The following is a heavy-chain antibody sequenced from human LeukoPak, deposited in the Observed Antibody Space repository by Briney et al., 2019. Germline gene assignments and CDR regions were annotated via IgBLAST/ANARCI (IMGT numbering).Heavy chain of an antibody. CDR2: IYSGGST. CDR3: ARLTGYSYGLDY. J-gene: IGHJ4*02. Sequence: SGGSPRLCCAASGFTVSSNYMSWVRQAPGKGLEWVSVIYSGGSTYYADSVKGRFTISRDNSKNTLYLQMNSLRAEDTAVYYCARLTGYSYGLDYWGQGTLVTVSS. D-gene: IGHD5-18*01. V-gene: IGHV3-66*04. CDR1: GFTVSSNY.